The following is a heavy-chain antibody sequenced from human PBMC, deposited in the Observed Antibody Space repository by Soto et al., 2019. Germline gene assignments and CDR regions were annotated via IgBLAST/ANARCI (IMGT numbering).Heavy chain of an antibody. D-gene: IGHD6-13*01. V-gene: IGHV3-23*01. CDR3: AMGLAAAGPLDY. CDR1: GFTLSSSA. J-gene: IGHJ4*02. CDR2: ISGSGGTP. Sequence: GGTLRLSCAASGFTLSSSAMSWVRQAPGRGLEWVSAISGSGGTPYYADSVKGRFTISRDNSRNTLYLVLNSLRAEDTAVYYCAMGLAAAGPLDYWGQGTLVAVSS.